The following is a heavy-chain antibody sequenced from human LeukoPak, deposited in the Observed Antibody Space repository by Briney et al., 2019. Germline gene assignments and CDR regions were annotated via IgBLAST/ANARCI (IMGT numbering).Heavy chain of an antibody. J-gene: IGHJ4*02. CDR3: ARGERITMIVV. CDR2: IYHSGST. V-gene: IGHV4-59*12. CDR1: GGSISSYY. D-gene: IGHD3-22*01. Sequence: SETLSLTCTVSGGSISSYYWSWIRQPPGKGLEWIGYIYHSGSTYYNPSLKSRVTISVDRSKNQFSLKLSSVTAADTAVYYCARGERITMIVVWGQGTLVTVSS.